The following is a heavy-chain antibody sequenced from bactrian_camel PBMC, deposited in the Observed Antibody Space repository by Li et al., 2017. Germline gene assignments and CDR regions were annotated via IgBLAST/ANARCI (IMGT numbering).Heavy chain of an antibody. J-gene: IGHJ3*01. Sequence: HVQLVESGGGSVQAGGSLRLSCAAPGYTYSGGLCMAWLRQYPGKQREVILSIDKAGRTSYSEFVKGRFTISLDNAKTTVYLQMNDLKPEDTAVYYCAADSIRPACGWYPVSPLDAWGQGTQVTVS. CDR3: AADSIRPACGWYPVSPLDA. V-gene: IGHV3S53*01. CDR1: GYTYSGGLC. CDR2: IDKAGRT. D-gene: IGHD5*01.